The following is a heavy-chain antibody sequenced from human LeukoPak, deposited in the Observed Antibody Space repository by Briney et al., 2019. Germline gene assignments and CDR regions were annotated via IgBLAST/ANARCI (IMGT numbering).Heavy chain of an antibody. CDR2: INPNNGGT. V-gene: IGHV1-2*02. Sequence: ASVKVSCKASGYTFTGYYLHWLRQAPGQGLEWMGWINPNNGGTKYAQTFQDRFTMTRDTSISTVYMELTRLRSDDTAVYYCARDPAHYYYLDVWGRGTTVTVSS. J-gene: IGHJ6*03. CDR3: ARDPAHYYYLDV. CDR1: GYTFTGYY.